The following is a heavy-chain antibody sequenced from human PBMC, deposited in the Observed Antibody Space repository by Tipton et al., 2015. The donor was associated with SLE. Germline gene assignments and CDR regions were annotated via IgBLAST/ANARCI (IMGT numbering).Heavy chain of an antibody. CDR3: ARRITYGIPFDH. J-gene: IGHJ4*02. CDR1: GDSISSSSHL. D-gene: IGHD4-17*01. CDR2: MHYSGTT. V-gene: IGHV4-39*01. Sequence: TLSLTCSVSGDSISSSSHLWGWIRQPPGKGLEWIGNMHYSGTTDCNPSLTSRVTISVDTSKNKFSLQLVFVTAADTAVYYCARRITYGIPFDHWGQGILVTISS.